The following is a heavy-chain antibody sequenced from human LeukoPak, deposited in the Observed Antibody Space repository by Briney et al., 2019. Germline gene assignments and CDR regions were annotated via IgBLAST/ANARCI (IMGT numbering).Heavy chain of an antibody. CDR2: ISGSGGST. J-gene: IGHJ4*02. Sequence: GGSLRLSCAASGFIFSSYAMSWVRQAPGKGLEWVSAISGSGGSTYYADSVKGRFTISRDNSKNTLYLQMNSLRAEDAAVYYCAKIGVAGIYFDYWGQGTLVTVSS. CDR3: AKIGVAGIYFDY. D-gene: IGHD6-19*01. V-gene: IGHV3-23*01. CDR1: GFIFSSYA.